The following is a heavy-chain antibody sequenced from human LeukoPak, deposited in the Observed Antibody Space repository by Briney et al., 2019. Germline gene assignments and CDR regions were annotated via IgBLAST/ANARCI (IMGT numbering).Heavy chain of an antibody. CDR1: GYTLSSYG. V-gene: IGHV1-18*01. Sequence: ASVKVSCKASGYTLSSYGISWVRQAPGQGLEWMGWISTDNGNANYAQKLQGRVTMTTDTSTSTVYMELRSLRSDDTAVYYCARVVRGNPFDYWGQGTLVIVSS. D-gene: IGHD1-1*01. CDR3: ARVVRGNPFDY. J-gene: IGHJ4*02. CDR2: ISTDNGNA.